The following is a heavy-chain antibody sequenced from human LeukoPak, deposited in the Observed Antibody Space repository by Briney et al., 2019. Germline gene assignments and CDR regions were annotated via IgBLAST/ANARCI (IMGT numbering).Heavy chain of an antibody. CDR2: IYYSGST. Sequence: PSETLSLTCTVSGGSISSYYWSWIRQPPGKGLEWIGYIYYSGSTNYNPSLKSRVTISVDTSKNQFSLKLSSVTAADTAVYYCARAAGYSSCWYWGNFDYWGQGTLVTVSS. D-gene: IGHD6-13*01. V-gene: IGHV4-59*01. CDR3: ARAAGYSSCWYWGNFDY. J-gene: IGHJ4*02. CDR1: GGSISSYY.